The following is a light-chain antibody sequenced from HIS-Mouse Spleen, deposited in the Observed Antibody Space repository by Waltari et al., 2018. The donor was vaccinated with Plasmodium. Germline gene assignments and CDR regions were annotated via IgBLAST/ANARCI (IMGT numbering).Light chain of an antibody. CDR3: QVWDSSSDHVV. J-gene: IGLJ2*01. CDR1: NIGSKS. V-gene: IGLV3-21*02. CDR2: DDS. Sequence: SYVLTQPPSVSVAPGQTARITWGGDNIGSKSVQGYQQKPGQAPGLVVYDDSDRPSGIPERFSGSNSGNTATLTISRVEAGDEADYYCQVWDSSSDHVVFGGGTKLTVL.